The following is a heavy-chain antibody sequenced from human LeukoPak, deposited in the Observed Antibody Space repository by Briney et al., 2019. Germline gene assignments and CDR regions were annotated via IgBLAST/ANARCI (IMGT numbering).Heavy chain of an antibody. V-gene: IGHV4-34*01. CDR1: GGSFSGYY. J-gene: IGHJ4*02. CDR3: ARLKSSYYYDSSGYQYTTVYYFDY. D-gene: IGHD3-22*01. Sequence: PSETLSLTCAVYGGSFSGYYWSWIRQPPGKGLEWIGEINHSGSTNYNPSLKSRVTISVDTSKNQFSLKLSSVTAADTAVYYCARLKSSYYYDSSGYQYTTVYYFDYWGQGTLVTVSS. CDR2: INHSGST.